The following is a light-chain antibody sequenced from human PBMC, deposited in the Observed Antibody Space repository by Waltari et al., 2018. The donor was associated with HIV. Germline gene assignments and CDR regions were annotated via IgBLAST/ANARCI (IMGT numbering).Light chain of an antibody. Sequence: DLKLTQSHSFLSVSVGDRVTITRRASQGIIRYLAWYQQKAGKAPKVLTYRASTLQSGVPSRFSGSGSGTEFTLTISSLQPEDFATYYCQQFNSYPLTFGGGTKVEIK. CDR2: RAS. CDR1: QGIIRY. V-gene: IGKV1-9*01. J-gene: IGKJ4*01. CDR3: QQFNSYPLT.